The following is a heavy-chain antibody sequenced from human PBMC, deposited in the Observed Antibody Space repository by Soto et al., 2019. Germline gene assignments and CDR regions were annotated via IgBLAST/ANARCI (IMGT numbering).Heavy chain of an antibody. CDR3: ARVLTSVTTGELDP. CDR2: INPNNGST. J-gene: IGHJ5*02. CDR1: GYSFISYF. D-gene: IGHD4-17*01. Sequence: GSAVKDSCNASGYSFISYFIHWVRHAPGQGFEWVGWINPNNGSTNIARKFQGRVSMTRDTSISTAYMEVSRLRSDETAVFYCARVLTSVTTGELDPWGQGTLVTVSS. V-gene: IGHV1-2*02.